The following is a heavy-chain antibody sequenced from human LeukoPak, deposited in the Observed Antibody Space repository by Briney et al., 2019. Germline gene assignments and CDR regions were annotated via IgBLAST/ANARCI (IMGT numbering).Heavy chain of an antibody. CDR1: GGSISSSSYY. Sequence: SETLSLTCTVSGGSISSSSYYWGWIRQPPGKGLEWIGSIYYSGSTYYNPSLKSRVTISVDTSKNQFSLKLSSVTAADTAVYYCARHCSSTSCYGGYYFDYWGQGTLVTVSS. D-gene: IGHD2-2*01. CDR3: ARHCSSTSCYGGYYFDY. J-gene: IGHJ4*02. CDR2: IYYSGST. V-gene: IGHV4-39*01.